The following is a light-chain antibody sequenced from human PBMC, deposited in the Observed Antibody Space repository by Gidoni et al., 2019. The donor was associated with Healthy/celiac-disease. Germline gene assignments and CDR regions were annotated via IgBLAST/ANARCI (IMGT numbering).Light chain of an antibody. V-gene: IGKV1-39*01. CDR2: AAS. CDR3: QQSYSTLFT. J-gene: IGKJ3*01. CDR1: QSISSY. Sequence: DIQMTQSPSSLSASLGDRVTITCRASQSISSYLNWYQQKPGKAPNLLIYAASSLRSGVPSRFSGSGSGTDFTLTISSLQPEDFATYYCQQSYSTLFTFGPGTKVDIK.